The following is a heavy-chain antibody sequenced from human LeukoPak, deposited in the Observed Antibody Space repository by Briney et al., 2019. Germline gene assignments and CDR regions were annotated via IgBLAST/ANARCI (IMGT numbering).Heavy chain of an antibody. J-gene: IGHJ4*02. Sequence: GASVKVSCKTSGYTFSGYFIHWIRQAPGKGLEWMGRINPNTGGTNYAQKFQGRVTMTSDSSIRSAYMDLSRLSLGDSAVYYCALGGSSDLEWLVDYFDHWGQGSLVLVSS. CDR1: GYTFSGYF. CDR2: INPNTGGT. V-gene: IGHV1-2*06. CDR3: ALGGSSDLEWLVDYFDH. D-gene: IGHD3-3*01.